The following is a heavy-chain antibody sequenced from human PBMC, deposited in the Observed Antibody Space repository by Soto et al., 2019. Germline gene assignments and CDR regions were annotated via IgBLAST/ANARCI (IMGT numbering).Heavy chain of an antibody. J-gene: IGHJ4*02. D-gene: IGHD6-6*01. CDR2: INYSGST. V-gene: IGHV4-59*11. CDR1: GASITGHF. Sequence: SETLSLTCTVSGASITGHFWGWVRQYPGRRLEWIGYINYSGSTNYNPSVKSRVTMSVDTSENQFSLKLTAVSAADTAVYYCARGVGRFSSNFDSWGQGTLVTVSS. CDR3: ARGVGRFSSNFDS.